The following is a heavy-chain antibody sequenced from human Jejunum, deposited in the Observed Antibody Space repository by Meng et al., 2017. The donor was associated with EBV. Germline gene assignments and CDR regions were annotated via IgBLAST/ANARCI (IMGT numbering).Heavy chain of an antibody. D-gene: IGHD1-26*01. J-gene: IGHJ4*02. CDR3: ARASWERLLEY. V-gene: IGHV4-4*02. Sequence: QVQLQESGPRLANPSXXLSLTCGVSGDSVSTDKWWSWVRQSPGKGLEWIGETSHRGITYYNPSLESRVTISIDTSKSQFSLRLRSVTAADTAVYYCARASWERLLEYWGQGTLVTVSS. CDR1: GDSVSTDKW. CDR2: TSHRGIT.